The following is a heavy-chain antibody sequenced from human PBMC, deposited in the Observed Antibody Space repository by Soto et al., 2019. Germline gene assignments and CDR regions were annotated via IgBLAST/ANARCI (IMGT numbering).Heavy chain of an antibody. J-gene: IGHJ4*02. CDR1: WFSLSTSGVG. CDR3: AHRTAYEISTGYYPFDY. D-gene: IGHD3-9*01. V-gene: IGHV2-5*02. Sequence: SGPTLVNPTHTRTLTCTFSWFSLSTSGVGVAWIRQSPGKALEWLALIYWDDGKRYSPSLTTRLNITKDTSKNQVVLTLTNVDPVDTAPFYSAHRTAYEISTGYYPFDYWGQGSLVTSPQ. CDR2: IYWDDGK.